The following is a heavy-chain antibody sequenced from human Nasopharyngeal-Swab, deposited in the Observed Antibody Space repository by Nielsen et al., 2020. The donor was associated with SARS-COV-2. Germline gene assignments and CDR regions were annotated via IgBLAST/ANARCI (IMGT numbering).Heavy chain of an antibody. J-gene: IGHJ6*03. Sequence: WIRQPPGKGLEWIGEINHSGSTNYNPSLKSRVTISVDTSKNQFSLKLSSVTAADTAVYYCARVLYNYYYYYMDVWGKGTTVTVSS. CDR3: ARVLYNYYYYYMDV. V-gene: IGHV4-34*01. CDR2: INHSGST. D-gene: IGHD1-1*01.